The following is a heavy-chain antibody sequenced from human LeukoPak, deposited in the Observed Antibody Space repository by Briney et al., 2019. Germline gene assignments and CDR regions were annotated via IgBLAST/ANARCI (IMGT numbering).Heavy chain of an antibody. CDR3: ATELGSTSTYYYYGMDV. D-gene: IGHD2-2*01. V-gene: IGHV1-2*06. Sequence: ASVKVSCKASGYTFTGYYMHWVRQAPGQGLEWMGRINPNSGGTNYAQKFQGRVTMTEDTSTDTAYMELSSLRSEDTAVYYCATELGSTSTYYYYGMDVWGQGTTVTVSS. CDR2: INPNSGGT. CDR1: GYTFTGYY. J-gene: IGHJ6*02.